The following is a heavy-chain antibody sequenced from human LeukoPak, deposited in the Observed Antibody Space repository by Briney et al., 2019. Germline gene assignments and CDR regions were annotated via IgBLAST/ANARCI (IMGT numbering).Heavy chain of an antibody. Sequence: GESLRLSCAASGFTFNNAWMSWVRQAPGKGLEWVGRIKSKTDGGTTDYAAPVKDRFTISRDDSKNTLYLQMNSLKTEDTAVYYCTTELDYDYVWGSYRYFDYWGQGTLVTVSS. D-gene: IGHD3-16*02. J-gene: IGHJ4*02. V-gene: IGHV3-15*01. CDR1: GFTFNNAW. CDR3: TTELDYDYVWGSYRYFDY. CDR2: IKSKTDGGTT.